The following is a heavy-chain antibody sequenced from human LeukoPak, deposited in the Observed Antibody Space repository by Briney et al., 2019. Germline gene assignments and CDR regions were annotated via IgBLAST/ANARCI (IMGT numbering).Heavy chain of an antibody. CDR1: GGSISSGGYY. CDR2: IYHSGST. Sequence: PSQTLSLTCTVSGGSISSGGYYWSWIRQPPGKGLEWIGYIYHSGSTYYNPSLKSRVTISVDRSKNQFSLKLSSVTAADTAVYYCARGSRSQFDQTLAIDYWGQGTLVTVSS. D-gene: IGHD1-26*01. J-gene: IGHJ4*02. CDR3: ARGSRSQFDQTLAIDY. V-gene: IGHV4-30-2*01.